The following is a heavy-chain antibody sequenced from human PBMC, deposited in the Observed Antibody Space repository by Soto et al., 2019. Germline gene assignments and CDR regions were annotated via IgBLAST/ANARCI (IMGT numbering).Heavy chain of an antibody. D-gene: IGHD6-25*01. Sequence: QVQLQESGPGLVKPSGTLSLTCAVSGNSISSSNWWRWVRQPPGKGLDWIVEIHHAGSTNYNPSLKSRSTISVDKSKNQFSLTLSSVTAAEPAVYCCARDVRYFDDDRAAGHFDFWGQGTVVTVSS. V-gene: IGHV4-4*01. CDR3: ARDVRYFDDDRAAGHFDF. CDR1: GNSISSSNW. CDR2: IHHAGST. J-gene: IGHJ4*02.